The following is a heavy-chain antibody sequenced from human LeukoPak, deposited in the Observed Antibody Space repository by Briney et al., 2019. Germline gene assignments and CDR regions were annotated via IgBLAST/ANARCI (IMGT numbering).Heavy chain of an antibody. CDR3: ARIGPAGHYYGMDV. CDR2: NNPNSGGT. CDR1: GYTFTGYY. J-gene: IGHJ6*02. V-gene: IGHV1-2*02. Sequence: GASVKVSCKASGYTFTGYYMHWVRQAPGQGLEWMGWNNPNSGGTNYAQKFQGRVTMTRDTSISTAYMELSRLRSDDTAVYYCARIGPAGHYYGMDVWGQGTTVTVSS. D-gene: IGHD6-13*01.